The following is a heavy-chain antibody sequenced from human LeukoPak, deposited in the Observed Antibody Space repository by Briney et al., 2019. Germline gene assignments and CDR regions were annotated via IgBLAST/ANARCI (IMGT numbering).Heavy chain of an antibody. D-gene: IGHD3-22*01. CDR2: FDPEDGET. CDR3: ATVGIYYYDSSGYYGGDWFDP. Sequence: ASVKVSCKVSGYTLTELSMHWVRQAPGKGLEWMGGFDPEDGETIYAQKFQGRVTMTEDTSTGTAYMELSSLRSEDTAVYYCATVGIYYYDSSGYYGGDWFDPWGQGTLVTVSS. J-gene: IGHJ5*02. V-gene: IGHV1-24*01. CDR1: GYTLTELS.